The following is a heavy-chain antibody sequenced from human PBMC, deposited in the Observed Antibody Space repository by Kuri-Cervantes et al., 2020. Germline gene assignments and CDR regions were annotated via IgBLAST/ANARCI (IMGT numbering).Heavy chain of an antibody. J-gene: IGHJ4*02. CDR2: ISYDGSNK. CDR1: GFTFSSYA. CDR3: ATRDYDYVWGSYRQAGARFDY. D-gene: IGHD3-16*02. Sequence: GESLKISCAASGFTFSSYAMHWVRQAPGKGLEWVAVISYDGSNKYYADSVKGRFTISRGNAKNSLYLQMNSLRAEDTAVYYCATRDYDYVWGSYRQAGARFDYWGQGTLVTVSS. V-gene: IGHV3-30-3*01.